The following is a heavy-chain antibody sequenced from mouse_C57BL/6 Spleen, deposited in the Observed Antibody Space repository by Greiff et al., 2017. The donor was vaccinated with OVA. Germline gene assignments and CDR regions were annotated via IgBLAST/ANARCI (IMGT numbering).Heavy chain of an antibody. J-gene: IGHJ3*01. V-gene: IGHV1-61*01. CDR2: IYPSDSET. Sequence: QVQLQQPGAELVRPGSSVKLSCKASGYTFTSYWMAWVKQRPGQGLEWIGNIYPSDSETHYNQKFKDKATLTVDKSSSTAYMQLSSLTSEDSAVYYCARSENYDYDGVFAYWGQGTLVTVSA. CDR1: GYTFTSYW. D-gene: IGHD2-4*01. CDR3: ARSENYDYDGVFAY.